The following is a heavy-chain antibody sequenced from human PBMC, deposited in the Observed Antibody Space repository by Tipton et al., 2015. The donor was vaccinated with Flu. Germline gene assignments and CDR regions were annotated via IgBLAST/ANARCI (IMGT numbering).Heavy chain of an antibody. CDR1: GFSFSSYA. CDR2: IWYDGSNR. J-gene: IGHJ4*02. CDR3: ARGHYYDFWSGENFDY. Sequence: SLRLSCVGSGFSFSSYAMHWVRQAPGKGLEWVGIIWYDGSNRDYADSVRGRLTIFRDNSENTLYLQINSLRVEDTAVYYCARGHYYDFWSGENFDYWGQGTLVTVSS. V-gene: IGHV3-33*01. D-gene: IGHD3-3*01.